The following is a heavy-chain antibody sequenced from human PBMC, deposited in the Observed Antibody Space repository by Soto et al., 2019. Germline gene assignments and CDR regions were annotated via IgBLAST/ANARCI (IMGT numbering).Heavy chain of an antibody. CDR2: ISSSSSTI. V-gene: IGHV3-48*01. Sequence: PGGSLRLSCAAPGFTFSSYSMNWVRQAPGKGLEWVSYISSSSSTIYYADSVKGRFTISRDNAKNTLYLQMNSLRAEDTAVYYCAKGDRIAAAGHFDYWGQGTLVTVSS. J-gene: IGHJ4*02. D-gene: IGHD6-13*01. CDR1: GFTFSSYS. CDR3: AKGDRIAAAGHFDY.